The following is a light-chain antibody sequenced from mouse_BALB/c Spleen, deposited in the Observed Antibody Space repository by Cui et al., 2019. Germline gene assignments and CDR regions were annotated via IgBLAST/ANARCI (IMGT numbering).Light chain of an antibody. J-gene: IGKJ1*01. CDR3: QHFWGTPWT. Sequence: DIQMTQSPASLSVSVGETVTITCRASENIYSNLAWYQQKQGKSPQLLVYAATNLADGVPSTFSGSGSGTQYSLKINSLQSEDFGSYYCQHFWGTPWTFGGGTKLEIK. V-gene: IGKV12-46*01. CDR1: ENIYSN. CDR2: AAT.